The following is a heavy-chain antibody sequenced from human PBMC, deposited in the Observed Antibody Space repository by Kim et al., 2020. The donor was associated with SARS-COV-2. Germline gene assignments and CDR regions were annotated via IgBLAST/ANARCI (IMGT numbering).Heavy chain of an antibody. V-gene: IGHV1-18*01. J-gene: IGHJ4*02. CDR3: ARVLWFGELLIDY. D-gene: IGHD3-10*01. Sequence: YAQKLQGRVTMTTDTSTSTAYMELRSLRSDDTAVYYCARVLWFGELLIDYWGQGTLVTVSS.